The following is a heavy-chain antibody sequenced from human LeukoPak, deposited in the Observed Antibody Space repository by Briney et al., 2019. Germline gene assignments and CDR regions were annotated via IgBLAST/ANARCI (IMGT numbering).Heavy chain of an antibody. CDR2: IYYSGST. CDR1: GGSISSRSQY. D-gene: IGHD5-18*01. J-gene: IGHJ4*02. Sequence: PSETLSLTCPVSGGSISSRSQYWGWIRQPPGKGLEWIGSIYYSGSTYYNPSLKSRVTISVDTSKNQFSLKVSSVTAADTAVYYCARLRGYSYGVLDYWGQGTLVTVSS. V-gene: IGHV4-39*01. CDR3: ARLRGYSYGVLDY.